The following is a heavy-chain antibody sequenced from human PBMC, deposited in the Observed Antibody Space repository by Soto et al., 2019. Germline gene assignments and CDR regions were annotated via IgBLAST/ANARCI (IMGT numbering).Heavy chain of an antibody. CDR2: IIPIFGTA. Sequence: SVKVSCKASGGTFSSYAISWVRQAPGQGLEWMGGIIPIFGTANYAQKFQGRVTITADESTSTAYMELSSLRSEDTAVYYCERDLGICCSWSYSYYGMDVSGQGISVTVSS. CDR3: ERDLGICCSWSYSYYGMDV. V-gene: IGHV1-69*13. D-gene: IGHD2-15*01. J-gene: IGHJ6*02. CDR1: GGTFSSYA.